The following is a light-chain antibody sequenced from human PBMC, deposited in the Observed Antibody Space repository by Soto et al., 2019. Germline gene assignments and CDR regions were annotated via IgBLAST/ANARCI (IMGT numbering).Light chain of an antibody. V-gene: IGLV2-14*01. J-gene: IGLJ2*01. CDR1: NNDVGAYNY. CDR3: SSYTRTSTLVV. Sequence: QSVLTQPASVSGSPGQSITISCTGTNNDVGAYNYVSWYQQHPGKAPKVMIYEVSNRPSGVSNRFSGSKSGNTASLTISGLQAEDEADYYCSSYTRTSTLVVFGGGTKLTVL. CDR2: EVS.